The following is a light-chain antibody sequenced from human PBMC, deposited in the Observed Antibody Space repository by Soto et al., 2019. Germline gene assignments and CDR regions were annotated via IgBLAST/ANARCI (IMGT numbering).Light chain of an antibody. V-gene: IGKV1-5*03. CDR2: KAS. Sequence: DIQMTQSPSTLSASVGERVTITCRAGETISSWLAWYQQKPGKAPKLLIYKASNLESGVPSRFSGSGSGTEFTLTISSLQPDDFATYYCQQYNSYWTFGQGTKVDIK. CDR1: ETISSW. CDR3: QQYNSYWT. J-gene: IGKJ1*01.